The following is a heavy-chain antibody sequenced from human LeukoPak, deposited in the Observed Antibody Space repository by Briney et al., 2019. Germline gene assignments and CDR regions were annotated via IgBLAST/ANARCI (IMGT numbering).Heavy chain of an antibody. Sequence: ASVKVSCKASGYTFTDHYMHWVRQAPGKGLEWMGWINPNSGGTKYAQKFQGRVTLTRDTSISTAYMELSRLRCDDTAVYYCARSYDFWSGPPFDPWGQGTLVTVSS. V-gene: IGHV1-2*02. D-gene: IGHD3-3*01. J-gene: IGHJ5*02. CDR3: ARSYDFWSGPPFDP. CDR1: GYTFTDHY. CDR2: INPNSGGT.